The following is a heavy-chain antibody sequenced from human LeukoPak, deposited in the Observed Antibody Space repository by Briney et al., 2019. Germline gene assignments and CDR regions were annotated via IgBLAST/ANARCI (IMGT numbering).Heavy chain of an antibody. CDR2: LSGSGGTT. V-gene: IGHV3-23*01. CDR3: AKEWRSSSTWHQDYFDS. CDR1: GFTFSRHA. J-gene: IGHJ4*02. Sequence: GGSLRLSCAASGFTFSRHAMSWVRQAPGKGLEWVSALSGSGGTTYYADSVKGRFTISRDNSKNTLYLQMNSLRAEDTAVYFCAKEWRSSSTWHQDYFDSWGQGALVTVSS. D-gene: IGHD6-13*01.